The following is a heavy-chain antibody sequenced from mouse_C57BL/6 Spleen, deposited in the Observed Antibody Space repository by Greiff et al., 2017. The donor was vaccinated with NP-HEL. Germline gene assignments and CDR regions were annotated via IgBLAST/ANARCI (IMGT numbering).Heavy chain of an antibody. CDR3: AREGYGRGYFDV. V-gene: IGHV1-59*01. J-gene: IGHJ1*03. CDR2: IDPSDSYT. D-gene: IGHD1-1*01. CDR1: GYTFTSYW. Sequence: VQLQQPGAELVRPGTSVKLSCKASGYTFTSYWMHWVKQRPGQGLEWIGVIDPSDSYTNYNQKFKGKATLTVDTSSSTAYMQLSSLTSEDSAVYYCAREGYGRGYFDVWGTGTTVTVSS.